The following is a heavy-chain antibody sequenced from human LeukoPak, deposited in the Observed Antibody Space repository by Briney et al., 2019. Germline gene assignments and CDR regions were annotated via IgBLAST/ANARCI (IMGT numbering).Heavy chain of an antibody. D-gene: IGHD2-15*01. CDR1: GFTFSSYA. Sequence: GGSLRLSYAASGFTFSSYAMSWVRQAPGKGLEWVSVIGSSGDSTYYADSVKGRFTISRENSKNTMYLQMNSLRAEDTAVYYRAKGGWLDCWGQGTLVTVSS. V-gene: IGHV3-23*01. CDR2: IGSSGDST. CDR3: AKGGWLDC. J-gene: IGHJ4*02.